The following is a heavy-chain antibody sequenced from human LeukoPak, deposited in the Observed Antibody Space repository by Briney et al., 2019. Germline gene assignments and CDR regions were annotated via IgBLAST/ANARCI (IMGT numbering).Heavy chain of an antibody. Sequence: PGGPLRLSCAASGFTFDDYGMSWVRQAPGKGLEWVSGINWNGGSTGYADSVKGRFTISRDNAKNSLYLQMNRLRAEDTALYYCARVDCSGGSCYSYYYYMDVWGKGTTVTVSS. CDR1: GFTFDDYG. CDR3: ARVDCSGGSCYSYYYYMDV. V-gene: IGHV3-20*04. J-gene: IGHJ6*03. CDR2: INWNGGST. D-gene: IGHD2-15*01.